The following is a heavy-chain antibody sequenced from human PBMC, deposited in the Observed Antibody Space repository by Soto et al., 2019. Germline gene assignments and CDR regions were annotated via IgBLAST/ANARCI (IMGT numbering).Heavy chain of an antibody. CDR2: IWYDGSNK. D-gene: IGHD2-15*01. Sequence: QVQLVESGGGVVQPGRSLRLSCAASGFTFSSYGMHWVRQAPGKGLEWVAVIWYDGSNKYYADSVKGRFTISRDNSKNTLYLQMNSLRAEDTAVYYCASGVYCSGGSCYHPADNDAFDIWGQGTMVTVSS. CDR3: ASGVYCSGGSCYHPADNDAFDI. J-gene: IGHJ3*02. CDR1: GFTFSSYG. V-gene: IGHV3-33*01.